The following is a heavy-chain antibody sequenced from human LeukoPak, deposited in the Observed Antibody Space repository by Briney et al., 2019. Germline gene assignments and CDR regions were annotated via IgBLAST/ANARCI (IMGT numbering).Heavy chain of an antibody. CDR3: ARGHSGYDYYYYYMDV. D-gene: IGHD5-12*01. CDR2: FIPIFGTA. CDR1: GGPFSSYS. Sequence: VKISCNAAGGPFSSYSISWVRQAPGQGLKWMVGFIPIFGTAKYAQKLQGRVTLTTEESTSTAYMEMSRLRSEDTAVYYCARGHSGYDYYYYYMDVRGTGTTVTVSS. V-gene: IGHV1-69*13. J-gene: IGHJ6*03.